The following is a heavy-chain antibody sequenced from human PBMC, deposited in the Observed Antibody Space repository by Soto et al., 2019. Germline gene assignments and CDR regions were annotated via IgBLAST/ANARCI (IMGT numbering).Heavy chain of an antibody. Sequence: QVQLVESGGGVVQPGRSLRLSCAASGFTFSSYGMHWVRQAPGKGLEWVAVIWYDGSNKYYADSVKGRFTISRDNSKNTLYLQMNSLRAEDTAVYYCARDGSSSWYRSFDYWGQGTLVTVSS. D-gene: IGHD6-13*01. J-gene: IGHJ4*02. CDR2: IWYDGSNK. CDR3: ARDGSSSWYRSFDY. CDR1: GFTFSSYG. V-gene: IGHV3-33*01.